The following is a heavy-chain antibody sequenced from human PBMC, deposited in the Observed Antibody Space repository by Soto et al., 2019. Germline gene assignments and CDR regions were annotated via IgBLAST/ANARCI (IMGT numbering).Heavy chain of an antibody. V-gene: IGHV1-2*02. CDR3: ARGGYYDSGLYKGDLDV. CDR1: GYSLTGYY. J-gene: IGHJ3*01. Sequence: QAQLVQSGAEMKKSGASLKISCGASGYSLTGYYLHWLRQAPGQGLEWMGWLNPDSGEAIYALKFQGRVTMTRDTTSSTAYLEGWTLTSDDTAIYYCARGGYYDSGLYKGDLDVWGQGTFVTVSS. D-gene: IGHD3-22*01. CDR2: LNPDSGEA.